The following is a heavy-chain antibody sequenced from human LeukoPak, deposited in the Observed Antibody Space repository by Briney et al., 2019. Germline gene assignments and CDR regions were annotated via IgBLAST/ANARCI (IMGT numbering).Heavy chain of an antibody. CDR1: GFTFSNYW. CDR3: AKSHSGYDTYFDY. V-gene: IGHV3-7*02. CDR2: IKQDGTEK. J-gene: IGHJ4*02. Sequence: GGSLRLSCAASGFTFSNYWMSWVRQAPGKGLEWVANIKQDGTEKYHVDSVKGRFTISRDNAKNSLYLQMNSLRAEDTAMYYCAKSHSGYDTYFDYWGQGTLVTVSS. D-gene: IGHD5-12*01.